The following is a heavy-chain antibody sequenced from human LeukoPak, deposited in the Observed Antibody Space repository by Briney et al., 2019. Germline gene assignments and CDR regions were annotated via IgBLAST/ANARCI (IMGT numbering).Heavy chain of an antibody. J-gene: IGHJ3*02. CDR1: GGSISSYY. D-gene: IGHD2-15*01. CDR3: ARDSAYAFDI. Sequence: SETLSLTCTVSGGSISSYYWSWIRQPPGKGLEWIGYIYYSGSTNYNPSLKSRVTISVDTSKNQFSLKLSSVTAADTAVYYCARDSAYAFDIWGQGTMVTASS. V-gene: IGHV4-59*01. CDR2: IYYSGST.